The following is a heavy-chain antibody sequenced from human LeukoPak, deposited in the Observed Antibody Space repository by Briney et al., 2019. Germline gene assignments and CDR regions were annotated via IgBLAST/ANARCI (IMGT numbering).Heavy chain of an antibody. J-gene: IGHJ4*02. CDR2: IYSSGYT. V-gene: IGHV4-4*07. CDR1: GGSISSYY. CDR3: ASLSVYYYYFDY. D-gene: IGHD3-22*01. Sequence: PSETLSLTCTVSGGSISSYYWSWIRQPAGKGLEWIGRIYSSGYTNYNPSLKSRVTMSVDTSKNQFSLKLSSVTAADTAVYYCASLSVYYYYFDYWAREPWSPSPQ.